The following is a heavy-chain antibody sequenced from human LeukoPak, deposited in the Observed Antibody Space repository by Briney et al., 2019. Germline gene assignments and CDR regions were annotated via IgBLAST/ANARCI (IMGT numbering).Heavy chain of an antibody. CDR2: INAGNGNT. D-gene: IGHD3-10*01. V-gene: IGHV1-3*03. CDR1: GYTFTSYA. Sequence: GASVKVSCKASGYTFTSYAMHWVRQAPGQRLEWMGWINAGNGNTKYSQGFQGRVTITRDTSASTAYMELSSLRTEDMAVYYCARTSFGELYLDSWGQGTLVTVSS. J-gene: IGHJ4*02. CDR3: ARTSFGELYLDS.